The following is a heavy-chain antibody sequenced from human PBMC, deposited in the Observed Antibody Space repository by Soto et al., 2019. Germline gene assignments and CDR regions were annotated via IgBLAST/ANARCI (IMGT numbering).Heavy chain of an antibody. D-gene: IGHD3-3*01. Sequence: QLQLQESGPGLVKPSETLSLTCTVSGGSISSSSYYWGWIRQPPGKGLEWIGSIYDSGRTYYNPSRKSRVAMSVDTCKNQFSLKLSSVTAADTAVYYCARCWWIFGVVIPNWFDPWGQGTLVTVSS. CDR1: GGSISSSSYY. J-gene: IGHJ5*02. CDR3: ARCWWIFGVVIPNWFDP. CDR2: IYDSGRT. V-gene: IGHV4-39*01.